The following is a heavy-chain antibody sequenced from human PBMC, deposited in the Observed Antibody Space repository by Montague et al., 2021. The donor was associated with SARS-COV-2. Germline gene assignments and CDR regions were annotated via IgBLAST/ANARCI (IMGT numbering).Heavy chain of an antibody. V-gene: IGHV4-34*01. CDR3: ARLRDGVVPSPILGVGPYYYYYYMDV. Sequence: SETLSLTCAVHGTSFSGYYWNWIRQPPGKGLEWIGETNHGGSTKYSPSLKSRLTISADTSKNQFSLKLTSVAAADTAVYYCARLRDGVVPSPILGVGPYYYYYYMDVWGRGTTVTVSS. CDR2: TNHGGST. D-gene: IGHD3-10*01. CDR1: GTSFSGYY. J-gene: IGHJ6*03.